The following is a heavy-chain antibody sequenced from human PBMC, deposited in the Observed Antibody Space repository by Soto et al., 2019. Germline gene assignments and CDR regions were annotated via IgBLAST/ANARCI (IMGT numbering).Heavy chain of an antibody. V-gene: IGHV1-69*06. CDR1: GGTFGSDA. J-gene: IGHJ5*01. CDR3: SRDRTDSGYYTNWLDP. Sequence: ASVKFSCKASGGTFGSDAITWVRQAPGQGLDCVGRIIPIFGTTNYAQNLQGRVTISADKSTLTSYMELHSLTSDDTALYYCSRDRTDSGYYTNWLDPWGQGTQDTVSS. CDR2: IIPIFGTT. D-gene: IGHD3-22*01.